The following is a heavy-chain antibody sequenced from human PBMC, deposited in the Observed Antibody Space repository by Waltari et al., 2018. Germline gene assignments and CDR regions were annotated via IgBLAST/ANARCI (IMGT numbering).Heavy chain of an antibody. D-gene: IGHD3-9*01. Sequence: VQLLESGGGLVQPGGSLRLSCAASGFTFSSYAMSWIRQPPGKGLEWIGYIYYSGSTNYNPSLKSRVTISVDTSKNQFSLKLSSVTAADTAVYYCATSPHDILTGYPWGFDYWGQGTLVTVSS. J-gene: IGHJ4*02. CDR2: IYYSGST. CDR3: ATSPHDILTGYPWGFDY. V-gene: IGHV4-59*01. CDR1: GFTFSSYA.